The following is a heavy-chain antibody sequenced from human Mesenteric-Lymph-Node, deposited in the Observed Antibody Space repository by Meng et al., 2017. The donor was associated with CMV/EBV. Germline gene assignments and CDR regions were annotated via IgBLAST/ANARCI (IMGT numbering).Heavy chain of an antibody. V-gene: IGHV4-34*01. CDR2: FYYSGST. D-gene: IGHD6-13*01. Sequence: SETLSLTCAVYGGSFSGYYWGWIRQPPGKGLEWIGDFYYSGSTYYNPSLKSRLTISLDTSKNQFSLKLSSVTAADTAVYYCASRTRSNFDYWGQGTLVTVSS. J-gene: IGHJ4*02. CDR1: GGSFSGYY. CDR3: ASRTRSNFDY.